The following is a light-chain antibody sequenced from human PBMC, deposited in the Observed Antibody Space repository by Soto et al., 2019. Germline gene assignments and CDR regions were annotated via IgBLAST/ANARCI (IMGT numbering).Light chain of an antibody. CDR2: SNN. Sequence: QSVLTQPPSASGTPGQSVTISCSGSSSNIVFNTVNWYQQLPRTAPKLLIYSNNHRPSGVPDRFSGSKSGTSASLAISGLQSEDEADYYCAAWDDSLNGWVLGGGTKLTVL. CDR1: SSNIVFNT. CDR3: AAWDDSLNGWV. V-gene: IGLV1-44*01. J-gene: IGLJ3*02.